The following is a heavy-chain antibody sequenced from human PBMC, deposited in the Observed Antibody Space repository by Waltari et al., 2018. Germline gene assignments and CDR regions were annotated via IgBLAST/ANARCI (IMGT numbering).Heavy chain of an antibody. CDR3: ARRLAYEGGAFDI. V-gene: IGHV4-34*01. D-gene: IGHD2-21*01. CDR1: GGSFSGYY. Sequence: QVQLQQWGAGLLKPSETLSLTCAVYGGSFSGYYWSWIRQPPGKGLEWIGEINHSGSTTYNPSLKSRVTISVDTSKNQFSLKLSSVTAADTAVYYCARRLAYEGGAFDIWGQGTMVTVSS. J-gene: IGHJ3*02. CDR2: INHSGST.